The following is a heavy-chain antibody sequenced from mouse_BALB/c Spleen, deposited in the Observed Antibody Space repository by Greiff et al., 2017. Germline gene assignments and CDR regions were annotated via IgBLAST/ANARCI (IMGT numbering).Heavy chain of an antibody. Sequence: DVHLVESGGGLVQPGGSLKLSCAASGFTFSSYGMSWVRQTPDKRLELVATINSNGGSTYYPDSVKGRFTISRDNAKNTLYLQMSSLKSEDTAMYYCARDKSYPYYFDYWGQGTTLTVSS. CDR1: GFTFSSYG. D-gene: IGHD2-12*01. CDR3: ARDKSYPYYFDY. CDR2: INSNGGST. J-gene: IGHJ2*01. V-gene: IGHV5-6-3*01.